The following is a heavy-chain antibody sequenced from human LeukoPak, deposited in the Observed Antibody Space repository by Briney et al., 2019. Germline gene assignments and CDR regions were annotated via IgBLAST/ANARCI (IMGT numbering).Heavy chain of an antibody. J-gene: IGHJ3*02. CDR3: LCGRDAFNI. D-gene: IGHD2-15*01. V-gene: IGHV4-34*01. CDR2: INHSGST. Sequence: PSETLSLTCAVYGGSFSGYYWSWIRQPPGKGLEWIGEINHSGSTNYNPSLTSRVTISVDTSKNQFSLKLSSVTAADTAVYYCLCGRDAFNIWGQGTMVTVSS. CDR1: GGSFSGYY.